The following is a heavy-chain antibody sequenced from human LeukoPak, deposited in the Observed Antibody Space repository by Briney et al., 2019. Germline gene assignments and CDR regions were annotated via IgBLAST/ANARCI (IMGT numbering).Heavy chain of an antibody. D-gene: IGHD6-19*01. CDR2: ISSSGSTI. CDR1: GFTFSSYE. Sequence: GGSLRLSCAASGFTFSSYEMNWVRQAPGKGLEWVSYISSSGSTIYYADSLKGRFTISRDNAKNSLYLQMNSLRAEDTAVYYCASQYSSGWSPDYWGQGTLVTVSS. J-gene: IGHJ4*02. CDR3: ASQYSSGWSPDY. V-gene: IGHV3-48*03.